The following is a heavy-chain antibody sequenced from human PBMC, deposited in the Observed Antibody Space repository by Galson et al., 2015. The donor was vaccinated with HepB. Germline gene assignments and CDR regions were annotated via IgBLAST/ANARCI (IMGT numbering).Heavy chain of an antibody. D-gene: IGHD3-10*01. J-gene: IGHJ5*02. CDR2: FYYTGNT. V-gene: IGHV4-39*07. CDR3: AKAGSYRGYVRFDP. Sequence: LSLTCSVSGDSISSRNYYWGWIRQSPGKGLEWIGSFYYTGNTYYIPSLKSRVTISADTSKNQVSLTLTSVTAADTALYFCAKAGSYRGYVRFDPWGPGIRVTVSS. CDR1: GDSISSRNYY.